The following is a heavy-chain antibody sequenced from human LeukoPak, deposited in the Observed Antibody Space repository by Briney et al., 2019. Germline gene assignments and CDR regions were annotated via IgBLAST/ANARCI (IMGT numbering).Heavy chain of an antibody. D-gene: IGHD2-2*01. V-gene: IGHV3-11*01. Sequence: GSLRLSCAASGFTFSDYYMSWIRQAPGKGLEWVSYISSSGSTIYYADSVKGRFTISRDNAKNSLYLQMNSLRAEDTAVYYCARVEYCSSTSCPGRYYYYYMDVWGRGTTVTVSS. J-gene: IGHJ6*03. CDR1: GFTFSDYY. CDR3: ARVEYCSSTSCPGRYYYYYMDV. CDR2: ISSSGSTI.